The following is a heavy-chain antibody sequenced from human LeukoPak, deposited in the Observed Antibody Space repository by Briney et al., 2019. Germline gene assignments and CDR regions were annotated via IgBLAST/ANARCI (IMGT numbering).Heavy chain of an antibody. Sequence: GGSLRLSCAASGFTFSSYATHWVRQAPGKGLEWVAVISYDGSNKYYTDSVEGRFTISRDNSKLYLQMNSLRAEDTAVYYCAKKGYSYGWRDSYYFDYWGQGTLVTVSS. J-gene: IGHJ4*02. CDR3: AKKGYSYGWRDSYYFDY. CDR2: ISYDGSNK. V-gene: IGHV3-30*04. CDR1: GFTFSSYA. D-gene: IGHD6-19*01.